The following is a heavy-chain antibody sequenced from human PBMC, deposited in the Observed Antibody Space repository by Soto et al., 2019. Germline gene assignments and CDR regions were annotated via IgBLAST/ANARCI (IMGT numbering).Heavy chain of an antibody. CDR2: IIPIFGTA. D-gene: IGHD3-10*01. J-gene: IGHJ6*02. CDR1: GGTFSSYA. Sequence: GASVKVSCKASGGTFSSYAISWVRQAPGQGLEWMGGIIPIFGTANYAQRFQGRVTITADKSTSTAYMELSSLRSEDTAVYYCARVGDTMVRGVIIHYYHYGMDVWGQGXTVTVYS. V-gene: IGHV1-69*06. CDR3: ARVGDTMVRGVIIHYYHYGMDV.